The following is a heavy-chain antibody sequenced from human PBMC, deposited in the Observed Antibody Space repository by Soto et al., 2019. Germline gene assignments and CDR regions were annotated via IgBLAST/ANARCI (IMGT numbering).Heavy chain of an antibody. Sequence: QVQLQQWGAGLLKPSETLSLTCAVYGGSFRGYSWSWIRQPPGKGLEWIGEINYSGSTTYNPSLXSXVXXSVDTSKNQFSLKLSSATAADTAVYYCARGNWFDPWGQGTLVTVSS. CDR1: GGSFRGYS. J-gene: IGHJ5*02. V-gene: IGHV4-34*01. CDR2: INYSGST. CDR3: ARGNWFDP.